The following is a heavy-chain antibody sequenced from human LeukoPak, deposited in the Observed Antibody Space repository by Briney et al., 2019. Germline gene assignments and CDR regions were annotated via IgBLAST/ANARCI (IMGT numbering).Heavy chain of an antibody. J-gene: IGHJ5*02. D-gene: IGHD3-10*01. CDR3: AKPYYGSGELDP. CDR1: GFTFSSYA. Sequence: PGGSLRLSCAAPGFTFSSYAMSWVRQAPGKGLEWVSAISGSGGSTYYADSVKGRFTISRDNSKNTLYLQMNSLRAEDTAVYYCAKPYYGSGELDPWGQGTLVTVSS. CDR2: ISGSGGST. V-gene: IGHV3-23*01.